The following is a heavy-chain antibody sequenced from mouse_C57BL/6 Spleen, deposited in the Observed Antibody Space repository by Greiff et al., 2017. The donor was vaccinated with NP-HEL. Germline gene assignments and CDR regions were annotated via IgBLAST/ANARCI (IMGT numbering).Heavy chain of an antibody. CDR2: IDPSDSYT. J-gene: IGHJ1*03. CDR3: AKGDPHWYFDV. Sequence: VQLKQPGAELVKPGASVKLSCKASGYTFTSYWMQWVKQRPGQGLEWIGEIDPSDSYTNYNQKFKGKATLTVDTSSSTAYMQLSSLTSEDSAVYYCAKGDPHWYFDVWGTGTTVTVSS. CDR1: GYTFTSYW. V-gene: IGHV1-50*01. D-gene: IGHD3-3*01.